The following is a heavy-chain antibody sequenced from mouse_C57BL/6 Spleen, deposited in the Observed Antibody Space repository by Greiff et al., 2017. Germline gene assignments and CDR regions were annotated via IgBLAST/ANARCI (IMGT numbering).Heavy chain of an antibody. CDR3: ARSRDYAMDY. Sequence: QVQLQQSGPELVKPGASVKISCKASGYAFSSSWMNWVKQRPGKGLEWIGRIYPGDGDTNYNGKFKGKATLTADKSSSTAYMQLSSLASEDSAVYVCARSRDYAMDYWGQGTSVTVSS. J-gene: IGHJ4*01. CDR1: GYAFSSSW. CDR2: IYPGDGDT. V-gene: IGHV1-82*01.